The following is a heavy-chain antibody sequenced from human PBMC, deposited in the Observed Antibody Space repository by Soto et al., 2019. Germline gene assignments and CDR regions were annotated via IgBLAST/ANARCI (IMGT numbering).Heavy chain of an antibody. V-gene: IGHV1-69*01. CDR1: GGTFSSYS. D-gene: IGHD3-22*01. J-gene: IGHJ4*02. CDR3: AKEVHDSTGYPCDS. Sequence: QVQLVPSGAEVKRPGSSVKVSCKASGGTFSSYSINWVRQAPGQGLEWMGGIIPIFGSANYAQKFQVRVTITPDETTRTVYMEWSSLRSEDTAVYYCAKEVHDSTGYPCDSWGKGTQVTVS. CDR2: IIPIFGSA.